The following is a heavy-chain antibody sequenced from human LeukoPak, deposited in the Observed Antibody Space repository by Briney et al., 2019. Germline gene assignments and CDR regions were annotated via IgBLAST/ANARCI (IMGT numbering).Heavy chain of an antibody. J-gene: IGHJ5*02. CDR2: INHSGST. V-gene: IGHV4-34*01. CDR1: GGSFSGYY. D-gene: IGHD4-23*01. Sequence: PSETLSLTCAVYGGSFSGYYWSWIRQPPGKGLEWIGEINHSGSTNYNPSLKSRVTISVDTSKNQFSLQLRPVTAADTAVYYCARGTEGVTPNWFDPWGKGTLVTVSS. CDR3: ARGTEGVTPNWFDP.